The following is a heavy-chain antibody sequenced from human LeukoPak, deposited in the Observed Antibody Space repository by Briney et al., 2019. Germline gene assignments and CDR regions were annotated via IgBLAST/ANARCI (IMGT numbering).Heavy chain of an antibody. Sequence: GGSLRLSCAASGFTFSSYGMHWVRQAPGKGLEWVAVIWYDGSNKYYADSVKGRFTISRDNSKNTLYLQMNSLRAEDTAVYYCARDLGGSYGRYYYGMDVWGQGTTVTVSS. V-gene: IGHV3-33*01. D-gene: IGHD1-26*01. CDR2: IWYDGSNK. CDR1: GFTFSSYG. CDR3: ARDLGGSYGRYYYGMDV. J-gene: IGHJ6*02.